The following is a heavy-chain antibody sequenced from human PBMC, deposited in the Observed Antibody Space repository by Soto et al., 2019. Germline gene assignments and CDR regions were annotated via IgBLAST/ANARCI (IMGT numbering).Heavy chain of an antibody. J-gene: IGHJ4*02. V-gene: IGHV3-15*01. Sequence: EVQLVESGGDLVEPGGSLRLSCVTSGFMFSSAWMSWVRQAPGKGLEWVGRIKSKTEGGARDYAAPVNGRFSISRDDSKSTLYLQMNSLRAEDTALYYCVEGWNDFWGQGTLVTVSS. CDR1: GFMFSSAW. D-gene: IGHD1-1*01. CDR3: VEGWNDF. CDR2: IKSKTEGGAR.